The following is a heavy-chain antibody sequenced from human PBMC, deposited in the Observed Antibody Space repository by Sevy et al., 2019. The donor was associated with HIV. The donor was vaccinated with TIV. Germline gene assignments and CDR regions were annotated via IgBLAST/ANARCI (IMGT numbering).Heavy chain of an antibody. CDR3: VWTPIVVIPGATDLYFDY. D-gene: IGHD2-2*01. V-gene: IGHV1-69*13. J-gene: IGHJ4*02. Sequence: ASVKVSCKASGGTFNSYAFGCVRQAPGQGLEWMGGIIPVFGTTNYAQNFQCRVTITSDESSTAYMELSSLRSEDTAVYYAVWTPIVVIPGATDLYFDYWGQGTLVTVSS. CDR2: IIPVFGTT. CDR1: GGTFNSYA.